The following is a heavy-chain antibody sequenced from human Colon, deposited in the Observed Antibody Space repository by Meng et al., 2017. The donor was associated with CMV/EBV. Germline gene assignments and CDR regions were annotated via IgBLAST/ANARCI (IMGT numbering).Heavy chain of an antibody. Sequence: GGSLRLSCAASGFTFSIYWMTWVRQAPGKGLEWVANIKQDGSEKYYVDSVKGRFTISRDNAKNSLYLQMNSLRAEDTAVYYCASTGPLYGLYFCYWGQGTLVTVSS. CDR3: ASTGPLYGLYFCY. J-gene: IGHJ4*02. V-gene: IGHV3-7*01. CDR2: IKQDGSEK. CDR1: GFTFSIYW. D-gene: IGHD2-8*01.